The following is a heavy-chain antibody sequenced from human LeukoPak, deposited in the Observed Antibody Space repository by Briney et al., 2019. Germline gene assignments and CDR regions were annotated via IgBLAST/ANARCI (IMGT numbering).Heavy chain of an antibody. J-gene: IGHJ4*02. CDR2: IKQDGSEK. Sequence: GGSLRLSCAASGFTFSSYWMSWVRQAPGKGLEWVANIKQDGSEKYYVDSVKGRFTISRDNAKNSLYLQMNSLRAEDTAVYYCAREPALPYGDPPFDYWGQGTLVTVSS. D-gene: IGHD4-17*01. CDR3: AREPALPYGDPPFDY. V-gene: IGHV3-7*01. CDR1: GFTFSSYW.